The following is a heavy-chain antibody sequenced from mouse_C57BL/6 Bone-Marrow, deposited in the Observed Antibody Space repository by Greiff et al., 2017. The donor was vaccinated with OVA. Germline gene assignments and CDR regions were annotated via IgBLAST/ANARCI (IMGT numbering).Heavy chain of an antibody. V-gene: IGHV1-82*01. J-gene: IGHJ1*03. CDR1: GYAFSSSW. CDR3: ASQPLGDYWYFDV. Sequence: QVQLKQSGPELVKPGASVKISCKASGYAFSSSWMNWVKQRPGKGLEWIGRIYPGDGDTNYNGKFKGKATLTADKSASTAYMQLSSLTSEDSAVYFCASQPLGDYWYFDVWGTGTTVTVSS. CDR2: IYPGDGDT. D-gene: IGHD4-1*01.